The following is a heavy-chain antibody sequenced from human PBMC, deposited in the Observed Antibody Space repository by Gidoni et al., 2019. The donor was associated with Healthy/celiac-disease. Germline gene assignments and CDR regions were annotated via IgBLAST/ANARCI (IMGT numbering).Heavy chain of an antibody. D-gene: IGHD3-10*01. CDR2: ISSSGSTI. V-gene: IGHV3-48*01. CDR3: ARDVGWFGEILKWDY. CDR1: GFTFSSFD. Sequence: EVQLVESGGGLVQPGGSLRLSCAASGFTFSSFDMNWVRQAPGKGLEWVSYISSSGSTIYYADSVKGRFTISRDNAKNSLFLQMSSLRAEDTAVYYCARDVGWFGEILKWDYWGQGTLVTVSS. J-gene: IGHJ4*02.